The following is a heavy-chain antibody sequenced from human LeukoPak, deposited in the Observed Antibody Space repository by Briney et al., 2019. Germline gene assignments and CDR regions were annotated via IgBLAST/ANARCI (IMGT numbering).Heavy chain of an antibody. CDR1: GFTFSRYW. Sequence: PGGSLRLSRAASGFTFSRYWVSGAREAPGKGREWVANIKQDGSEKYYVDSVKGRFTISRDNAKNSLYLQMNSLRAEDTAVYYCARDLPYGSSGWYYFDYWGQGTLVTVSS. CDR2: IKQDGSEK. CDR3: ARDLPYGSSGWYYFDY. D-gene: IGHD6-13*01. V-gene: IGHV3-7*01. J-gene: IGHJ4*02.